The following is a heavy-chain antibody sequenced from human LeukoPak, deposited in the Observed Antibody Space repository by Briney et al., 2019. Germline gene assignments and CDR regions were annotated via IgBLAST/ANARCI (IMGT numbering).Heavy chain of an antibody. CDR3: SRDGGEGGNSAFDI. V-gene: IGHV3-72*01. D-gene: IGHD3-16*01. CDR2: IRRGANSYTT. J-gene: IGHJ3*02. CDR1: GFTFSDYI. Sequence: GGSLRLSCAASGFTFSDYILDWVRQAPGQGLEWGGRIRRGANSYTTEYAASVKGRFTISRDDSKNSLYLHMNSLKTEDTAVYHCSRDGGEGGNSAFDIWGQGTMVTVSS.